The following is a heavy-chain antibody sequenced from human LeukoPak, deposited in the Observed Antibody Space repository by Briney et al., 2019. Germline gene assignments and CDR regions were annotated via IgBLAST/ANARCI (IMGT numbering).Heavy chain of an antibody. Sequence: PGGSLRLSCEASGFTFSSYAMSWVRQAPGKGLEWVSALNGGGDYTYYAASVKGRFTISRDNSKNTLFLQMSSLRVEDTAVYYCAKVAGDILTGYYNDLGYWGQGTLVTVSS. V-gene: IGHV3-23*01. J-gene: IGHJ4*02. CDR1: GFTFSSYA. D-gene: IGHD3-9*01. CDR3: AKVAGDILTGYYNDLGY. CDR2: LNGGGDYT.